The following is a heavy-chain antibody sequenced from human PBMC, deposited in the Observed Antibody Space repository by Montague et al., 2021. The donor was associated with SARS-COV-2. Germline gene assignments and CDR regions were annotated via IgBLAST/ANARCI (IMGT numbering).Heavy chain of an antibody. J-gene: IGHJ4*02. D-gene: IGHD2-15*01. CDR2: ISYDLSNK. CDR3: ARAGWRCSGGSCYSQGGFDY. V-gene: IGHV3-30-3*01. CDR1: GFIFSSYA. Sequence: SLRLSCVASGFIFSSYAMQQVRQAPVKGLEWVAVISYDLSNKFYXDSXNVRFTISRDNSKNTLYLQMSSLRAEDTAVSYCARAGWRCSGGSCYSQGGFDYWGQGTLVTVSS.